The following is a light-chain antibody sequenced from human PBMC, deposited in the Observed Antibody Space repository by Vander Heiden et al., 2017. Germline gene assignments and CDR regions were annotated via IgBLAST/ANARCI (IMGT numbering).Light chain of an antibody. CDR3: QAWDSSTAVV. J-gene: IGLJ2*01. CDR2: QDN. V-gene: IGLV3-1*01. Sequence: SYELTQPPSVSVSPGQTASITCSGNKSGDKYACWYQQKPGQSPLVVFYQDNKRPSGIPGRFSGSNSGNTATLTISGTQAMDEADYYCQAWDSSTAVVFGGGTKLTVL. CDR1: KSGDKY.